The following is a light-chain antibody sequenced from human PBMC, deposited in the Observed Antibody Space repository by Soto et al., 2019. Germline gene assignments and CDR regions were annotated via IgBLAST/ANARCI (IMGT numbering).Light chain of an antibody. Sequence: QSVLTQPPSVSGAPGQRVTISCTGSSSNIGAGYDVHWYQQHPGKAPKLIIYEVSERPSGVPDRFSGSKSGDTASLTVSGLQAEDEADYYCSSYAGSNNFCVFGTGTKVTVL. CDR1: SSNIGAGYD. CDR3: SSYAGSNNFCV. V-gene: IGLV1-40*01. J-gene: IGLJ1*01. CDR2: EVS.